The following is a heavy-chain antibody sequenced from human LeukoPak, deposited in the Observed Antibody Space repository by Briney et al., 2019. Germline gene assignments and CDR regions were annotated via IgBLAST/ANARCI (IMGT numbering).Heavy chain of an antibody. CDR1: GFTFSSYG. CDR2: IWYDGSNK. D-gene: IGHD2-15*01. CDR3: ARVSGQEPVYYYGMDV. V-gene: IGHV3-33*01. J-gene: IGHJ6*02. Sequence: GGSLRLSCAASGFTFSSYGMHWVRQAPGKGLEWVAVIWYDGSNKYYADSVKGRFTISRDNSKNTLYLQMNSLRAEDTAVYYCARVSGQEPVYYYGMDVWGQGTTVTVSS.